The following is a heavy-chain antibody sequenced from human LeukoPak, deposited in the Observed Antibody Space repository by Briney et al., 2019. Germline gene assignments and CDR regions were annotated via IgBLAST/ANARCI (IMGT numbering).Heavy chain of an antibody. CDR3: AKDRIRYYMDV. V-gene: IGHV3-23*01. CDR2: ISGSGGST. D-gene: IGHD2-21*01. CDR1: GFTVIRNK. J-gene: IGHJ6*03. Sequence: GGSLRLSFAASGFTVIRNKMSWGRQAPGKGREWVSAISGSGGSTYYADSVKGRFTISRDNSKNTLYLQMNSLRAEDTAVYYCAKDRIRYYMDVWGKGTTVTVSS.